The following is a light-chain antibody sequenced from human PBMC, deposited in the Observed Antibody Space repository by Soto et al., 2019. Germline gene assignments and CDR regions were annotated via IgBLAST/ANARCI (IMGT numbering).Light chain of an antibody. Sequence: EIVMTQSPATLSVSPGERATLSCRASQSVSSNLAWYQQKPGQAPRLLIYGASTRATGIPARFSGSGSGTEFTLTVSSLQSDDFAGYYCQQDNNGPTFGPGTTVDIK. V-gene: IGKV3-15*01. J-gene: IGKJ3*01. CDR2: GAS. CDR1: QSVSSN. CDR3: QQDNNGPT.